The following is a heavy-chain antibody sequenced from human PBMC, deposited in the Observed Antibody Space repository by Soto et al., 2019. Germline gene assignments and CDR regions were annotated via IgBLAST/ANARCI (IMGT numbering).Heavy chain of an antibody. J-gene: IGHJ5*02. Sequence: QVQLQESGPGLVKPSETLSLTCTVSGGSISSYYWSWIRQPPGKGLEWIGYIYYSGSTNYNPSLKSRVTISVDTSNNQFSLKLSSVTAADTAVYYCAREVVYDFWSGYSRKGWFDPWGQGTLVTVSS. CDR3: AREVVYDFWSGYSRKGWFDP. CDR1: GGSISSYY. D-gene: IGHD3-3*01. CDR2: IYYSGST. V-gene: IGHV4-59*01.